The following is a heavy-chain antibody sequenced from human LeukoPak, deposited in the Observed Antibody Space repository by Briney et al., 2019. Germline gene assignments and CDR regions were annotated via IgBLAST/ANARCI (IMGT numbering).Heavy chain of an antibody. J-gene: IGHJ4*02. D-gene: IGHD2-21*01. Sequence: GGSLRLSCGVSGFSVSNNHMSWVRQAPGKGLEWLPVPFSGASTNYADSVKGRFTISRDQSKNTLFLQMNNLRVEDTAVYYCTRDPVTYCGGDCWGQGTLVTVSS. V-gene: IGHV3-53*01. CDR2: PFSGAST. CDR3: TRDPVTYCGGDC. CDR1: GFSVSNNH.